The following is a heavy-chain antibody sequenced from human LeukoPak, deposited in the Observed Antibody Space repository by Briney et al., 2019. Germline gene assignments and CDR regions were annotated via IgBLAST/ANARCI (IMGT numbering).Heavy chain of an antibody. V-gene: IGHV4-59*08. CDR3: ARHDYSNPRLDY. CDR2: IYYSGYT. Sequence: PSETLSLTCTVSGGSINNFYWSWIRQPPGKGLEWIGYIYYSGYTNYNPSLKSRVTISVDTSKNKFSLRLSSVTAADTAVYYCARHDYSNPRLDYWGQGTLVTVSS. J-gene: IGHJ4*02. D-gene: IGHD4-11*01. CDR1: GGSINNFY.